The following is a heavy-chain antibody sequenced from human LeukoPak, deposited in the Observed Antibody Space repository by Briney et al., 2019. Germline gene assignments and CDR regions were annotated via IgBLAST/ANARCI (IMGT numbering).Heavy chain of an antibody. D-gene: IGHD6-19*01. CDR1: GFTFSSYA. Sequence: PGGSLRLSCAASGFTFSSYAMSWVRQAPGKGLEWVSDISGSGGSAYYADSVKGRLTISRDNSKNTLYLQMNSLRAEDTAVYYCAKDLRGIAVAGTLIDYWGQGTLVTVSS. V-gene: IGHV3-23*01. CDR3: AKDLRGIAVAGTLIDY. J-gene: IGHJ4*02. CDR2: ISGSGGSA.